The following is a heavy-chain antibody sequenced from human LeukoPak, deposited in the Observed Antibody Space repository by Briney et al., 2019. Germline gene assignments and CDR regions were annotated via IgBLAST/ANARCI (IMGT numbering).Heavy chain of an antibody. CDR3: ARAGSSWYEVDY. Sequence: GASVKVSCKASGYTFTSYDINWVRQATGQGLEWMGWMNPNSGNTGYAQKFQGRVTMTRNTSISTAYMELSSLRSEDTAVYYCARAGSSWYEVDYWGQGTLVTVPS. CDR1: GYTFTSYD. CDR2: MNPNSGNT. J-gene: IGHJ4*02. D-gene: IGHD6-13*01. V-gene: IGHV1-8*01.